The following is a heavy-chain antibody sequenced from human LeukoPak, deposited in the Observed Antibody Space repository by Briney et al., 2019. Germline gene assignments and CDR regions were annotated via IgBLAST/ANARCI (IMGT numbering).Heavy chain of an antibody. CDR3: ARSGRGTYYYFDL. J-gene: IGHJ4*02. CDR2: ISAYHGNT. V-gene: IGHV1-18*01. CDR1: GYTFNSHG. D-gene: IGHD1-26*01. Sequence: ASVKVSCKGSGYTFNSHGITWVRQAPGQGLEWMGWISAYHGNTNYAQKLQGRVTLTTDTSTSTAYMELRSLRSDDTAVYYCARSGRGTYYYFDLWGQGTLVTVSS.